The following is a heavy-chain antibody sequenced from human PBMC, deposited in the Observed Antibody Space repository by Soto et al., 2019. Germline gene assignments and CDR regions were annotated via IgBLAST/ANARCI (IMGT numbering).Heavy chain of an antibody. Sequence: GGSLRLSCVASGFRFSDHSMNWVRQAPGKGLEWVSYITSSGDSIQYADSVKGRFTVSRDNAKNSLFLHMNSLRDDDTAVYYCARLPKGSTVTSWGQGTLVTVSS. CDR3: ARLPKGSTVTS. V-gene: IGHV3-48*02. CDR2: ITSSGDSI. CDR1: GFRFSDHS. D-gene: IGHD4-17*01. J-gene: IGHJ4*02.